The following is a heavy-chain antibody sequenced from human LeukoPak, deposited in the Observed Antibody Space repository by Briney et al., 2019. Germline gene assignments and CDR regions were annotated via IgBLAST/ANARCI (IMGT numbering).Heavy chain of an antibody. CDR3: ARGRGGSFPYWYFDL. D-gene: IGHD2-15*01. CDR2: ISQSEGT. V-gene: IGHV4-34*01. Sequence: PSETLSLTCAVYGGSVSDYHWNWVRQPPGKGLEWIGEISQSEGTYYNASLKSRVTMSVDTSENQFSLKLSSVTAADTAVYYCARGRGGSFPYWYFDLWGRGTLVTVSS. CDR1: GGSVSDYH. J-gene: IGHJ2*01.